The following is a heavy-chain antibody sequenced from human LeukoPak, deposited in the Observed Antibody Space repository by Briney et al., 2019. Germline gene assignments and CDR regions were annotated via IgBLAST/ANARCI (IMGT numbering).Heavy chain of an antibody. CDR1: GFTFTAYH. D-gene: IGHD3-22*01. V-gene: IGHV1-2*02. J-gene: IGHJ5*02. CDR2: INPNSGGT. CDR3: AGAVMSYDSSVSWFDP. Sequence: ASVKVSCKASGFTFTAYHMHWVRQAPGQGLEWMGWINPNSGGTNYAQKFQGRVTMTRDTSISTAYMELSGLRSDDTAVYYCAGAVMSYDSSVSWFDPWGQGTLVTVSS.